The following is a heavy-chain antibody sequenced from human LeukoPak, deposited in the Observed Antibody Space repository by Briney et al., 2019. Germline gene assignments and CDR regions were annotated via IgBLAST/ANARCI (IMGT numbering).Heavy chain of an antibody. CDR3: ARAGEDVVLGPAPVGGSPYNWFDP. V-gene: IGHV3-30-3*01. J-gene: IGHJ5*02. Sequence: GGSLRLSCAASGFTFSHYAMHWVHQAPGKGLEWVAVISYHGIDKYYADSVKGRFTISRDNSKNALYLQMNSLRPEDTAVYYCARAGEDVVLGPAPVGGSPYNWFDPWGQGTLVTVSS. CDR1: GFTFSHYA. D-gene: IGHD2-2*01. CDR2: ISYHGIDK.